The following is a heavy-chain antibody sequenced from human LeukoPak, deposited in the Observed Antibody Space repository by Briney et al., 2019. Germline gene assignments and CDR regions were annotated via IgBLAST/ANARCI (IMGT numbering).Heavy chain of an antibody. CDR2: FSGSGGNT. J-gene: IGHJ4*02. Sequence: GGSLRLSCTSSGFSFGDYSMTWVRQAPGKGLEWVSAFSGSGGNTYYADSVKGRFTISRDNSKNTLYLQMNSLRAEDTAVYYCAKSGLNRFDYWGQGTLVTVSS. V-gene: IGHV3-23*01. CDR1: GFSFGDYS. D-gene: IGHD2-15*01. CDR3: AKSGLNRFDY.